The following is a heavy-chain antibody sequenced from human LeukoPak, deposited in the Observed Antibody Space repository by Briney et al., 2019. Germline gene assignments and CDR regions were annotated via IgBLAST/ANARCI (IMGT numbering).Heavy chain of an antibody. V-gene: IGHV3-15*01. Sequence: GGSLRLSCAASGFTFTNVWMSWVRQTPWKGLEWVGRIKSKSNGGTSDYAAPVKGRFTISRDDSKNTLYLQVNTLKTEDTAVYYCTTEGVRAGHHAFDIWGQGTMVTVSS. J-gene: IGHJ3*02. CDR3: TTEGVRAGHHAFDI. CDR2: IKSKSNGGTS. CDR1: GFTFTNVW. D-gene: IGHD2-8*01.